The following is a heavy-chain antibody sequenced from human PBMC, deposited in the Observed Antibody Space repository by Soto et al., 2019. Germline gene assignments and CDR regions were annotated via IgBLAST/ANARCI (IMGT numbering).Heavy chain of an antibody. CDR2: TRQDGGQS. CDR3: VRDGSTGWHFYY. CDR1: GFTLSSYW. Sequence: EVQLVESGGGLVQPGGSLRLSCEASGFTLSSYWMSWIRQAPGKGLEWVANTRQDGGQSYLVDSVQRRFTSSRYNAKKSVFLLVKTVRAEDTAVCYCVRDGSTGWHFYYWCEVTLVT. V-gene: IGHV3-7*01. D-gene: IGHD6-19*01. J-gene: IGHJ4*02.